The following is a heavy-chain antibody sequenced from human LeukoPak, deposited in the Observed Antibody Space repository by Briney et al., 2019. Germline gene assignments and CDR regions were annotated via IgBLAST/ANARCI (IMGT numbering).Heavy chain of an antibody. CDR3: ARGGSGITYYHYYMDV. D-gene: IGHD3-10*01. V-gene: IGHV1-18*01. CDR1: GYTFTSYG. Sequence: ASVKVSCKASGYTFTSYGISWVRQAPGQGLEWMGWISAYNGNTNYAQKLQGRVTMTTDTSTSTAYMELRSLRSDDTAVYCCARGGSGITYYHYYMDVWGKGTTVTVSS. J-gene: IGHJ6*03. CDR2: ISAYNGNT.